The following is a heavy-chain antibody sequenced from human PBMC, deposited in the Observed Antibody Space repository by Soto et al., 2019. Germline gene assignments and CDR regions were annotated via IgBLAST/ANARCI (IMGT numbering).Heavy chain of an antibody. CDR2: ISSSSSYI. Sequence: GGSLRLSCAASGFTFSSYSMNWVRQAPGKGLEWVSSISSSSSYIYYADSVKGRFTISRDNAKNSLYLQMNSLRAEGTAVYYCASPLGWGSGWAFDIWGQGTMVTVSS. CDR3: ASPLGWGSGWAFDI. J-gene: IGHJ3*02. D-gene: IGHD6-19*01. V-gene: IGHV3-21*01. CDR1: GFTFSSYS.